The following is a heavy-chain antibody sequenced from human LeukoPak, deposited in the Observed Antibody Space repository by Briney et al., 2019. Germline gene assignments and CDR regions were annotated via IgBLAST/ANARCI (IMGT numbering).Heavy chain of an antibody. Sequence: PSETLSLTCTVSGGSITSGEHYCSWIRQPPGKGLEWIGYVAYTGSTNYNPSLKSRVTISVDTSKNQFSLKLSSVTAADTAVYYCASAKKAYYYDSSGYYRQTHTFDYWGQGTLVTVSS. CDR3: ASAKKAYYYDSSGYYRQTHTFDY. CDR1: GGSITSGEHY. V-gene: IGHV4-30-4*01. J-gene: IGHJ4*02. CDR2: VAYTGST. D-gene: IGHD3-22*01.